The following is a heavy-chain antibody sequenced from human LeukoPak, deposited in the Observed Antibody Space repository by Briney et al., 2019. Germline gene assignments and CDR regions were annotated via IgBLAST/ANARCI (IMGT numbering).Heavy chain of an antibody. J-gene: IGHJ4*02. CDR3: TTRGIGYGDYVMFDY. D-gene: IGHD4-17*01. CDR1: GFTFSNAW. V-gene: IGHV3-15*01. CDR2: IKSKTDGGTT. Sequence: PGGSLRLSCAASGFTFSNAWMSWVRQAPGKGLEWVGRIKSKTDGGTTDYAAPVKGRFTISRDDSKNTLYLQMNSLKTEDTAVYYCTTRGIGYGDYVMFDYWGQGTLVTVSS.